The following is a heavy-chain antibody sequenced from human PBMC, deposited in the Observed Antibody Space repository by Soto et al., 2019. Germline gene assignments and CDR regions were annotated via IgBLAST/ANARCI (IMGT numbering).Heavy chain of an antibody. D-gene: IGHD3-10*01. V-gene: IGHV4-31*03. J-gene: IGHJ4*02. CDR1: GGSISSGGYY. Sequence: TLSLTCTVSGGSISSGGYYWSWIRQHPGKGLEWIGYIYYSGSTYYNPSLKSRVTISVDTSKNQFSLKLSSVTAADTAVYYCARLTMVRARAVDYWGQGTLVTVSS. CDR3: ARLTMVRARAVDY. CDR2: IYYSGST.